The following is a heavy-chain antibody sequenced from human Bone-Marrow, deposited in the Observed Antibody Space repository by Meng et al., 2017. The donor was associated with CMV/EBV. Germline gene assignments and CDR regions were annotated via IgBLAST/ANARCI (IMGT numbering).Heavy chain of an antibody. J-gene: IGHJ6*02. CDR2: ISSSSSYI. Sequence: GESLKISCAASGFTFSSYSMNWVRQAPGKGLEWVSSISSSSSYIYYADSVKGRFTISRDNAKNSLYLQMNSLRAEDTALYYCAKDKSYYYYYGMDVWGQGTTVTVSS. V-gene: IGHV3-21*04. CDR1: GFTFSSYS. CDR3: AKDKSYYYYYGMDV.